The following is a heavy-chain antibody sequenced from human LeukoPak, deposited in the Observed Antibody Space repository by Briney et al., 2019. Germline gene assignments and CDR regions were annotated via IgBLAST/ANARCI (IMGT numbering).Heavy chain of an antibody. CDR3: ARKDLRYYYYGMDV. Sequence: SETLSLTCTVSGGSISSGGYYWSWIRQHPGKGLEWIGYIYYSGSTYYNPSLKSRVTISVDTSKNQFSLKLSSVTAADTAVYYCARKDLRYYYYGMDVWGQGTTVTVSS. J-gene: IGHJ6*02. V-gene: IGHV4-31*03. CDR2: IYYSGST. CDR1: GGSISSGGYY.